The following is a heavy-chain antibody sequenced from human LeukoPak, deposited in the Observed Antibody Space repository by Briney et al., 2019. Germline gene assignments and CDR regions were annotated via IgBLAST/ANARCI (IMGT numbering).Heavy chain of an antibody. CDR1: GFTLSSYW. V-gene: IGHV3-7*01. CDR3: ARVTRPTGHDFWSGYYGYYYYYMDV. CDR2: IKQDGSEK. Sequence: EGSLRLSCEASGFTLSSYWMSWVRQAPGKGLEWVANIKQDGSEKYYVDSVKGRFTISRDNAKNSLYLQMNSLRAEDTAVYYCARVTRPTGHDFWSGYYGYYYYYMDVWGKGTTVTVSS. D-gene: IGHD3-3*01. J-gene: IGHJ6*03.